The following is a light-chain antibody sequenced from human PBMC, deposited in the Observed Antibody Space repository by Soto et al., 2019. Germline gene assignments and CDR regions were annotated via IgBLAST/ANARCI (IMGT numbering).Light chain of an antibody. V-gene: IGKV3-20*01. CDR2: HAS. Sequence: ELVLTQSPGTRSLSPGERATLSCRASQSISSSYLAWYQQKPGQAPRLLIYHASSRATGIPDRFIGSGSGTDFTLTISRLEPEDFAVYYCQQYGGSAGTFGQGTKVDIK. CDR3: QQYGGSAGT. CDR1: QSISSSY. J-gene: IGKJ1*01.